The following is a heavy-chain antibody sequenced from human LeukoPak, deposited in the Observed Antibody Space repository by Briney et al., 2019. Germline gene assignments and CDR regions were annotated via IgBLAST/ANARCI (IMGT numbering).Heavy chain of an antibody. V-gene: IGHV4-4*07. CDR1: GVSISSYF. CDR3: VRVKSTYFDS. Sequence: SETLSLTCTVSGVSISSYFWSWLRLPAGKGLEWIGRVYTSESIDYNPSLKSRVTMSVDTSKNQFSLKLSSVTAADTAVYYCVRVKSTYFDSWGQGTLVTVSS. J-gene: IGHJ4*02. CDR2: VYTSESI.